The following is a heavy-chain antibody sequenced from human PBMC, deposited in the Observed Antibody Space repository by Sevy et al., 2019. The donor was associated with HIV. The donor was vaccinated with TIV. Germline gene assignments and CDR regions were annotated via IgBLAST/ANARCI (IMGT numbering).Heavy chain of an antibody. Sequence: GGSLRLSCAASGFTFSSYSMNWVRQAPGKGLEWVSSISSSSSYIYYADSVKGRFTISRDNAKNSLYLQMNSLRAEDTAVYYCARRPVNYFVDPRNYYYYGMDVWGQGTTVTVSS. CDR3: ARRPVNYFVDPRNYYYYGMDV. CDR2: ISSSSSYI. D-gene: IGHD3-9*01. CDR1: GFTFSSYS. J-gene: IGHJ6*02. V-gene: IGHV3-21*01.